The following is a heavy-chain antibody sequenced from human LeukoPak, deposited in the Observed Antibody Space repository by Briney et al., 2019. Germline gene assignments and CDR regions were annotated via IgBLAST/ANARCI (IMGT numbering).Heavy chain of an antibody. CDR1: GFTVSSNY. CDR3: ARVTTVVSIDY. V-gene: IGHV3-53*01. D-gene: IGHD4-23*01. J-gene: IGHJ4*02. CDR2: IYSGGST. Sequence: GGSLRLSCAASGFTVSSNYMSWVRQAPGKGLEWVSVIYSGGSTYYADSVKGRFTISRDNSKNTLYLQMNSLRAEDTAVYYCARVTTVVSIDYWGQGTLVTVSS.